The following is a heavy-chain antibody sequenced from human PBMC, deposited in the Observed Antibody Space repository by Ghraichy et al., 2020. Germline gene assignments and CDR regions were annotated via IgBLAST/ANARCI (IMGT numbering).Heavy chain of an antibody. Sequence: SETLSLTCAVYGGSFSDYYWNWVRQPPGKGLEWIGEINHRGSTNYNPSLKSRVAISVDTSRNQFSLKLSSVTAADTAVYYCARSEYDIWVGHKDAFDIWGQGAMVTVSS. CDR1: GGSFSDYY. CDR2: INHRGST. J-gene: IGHJ3*02. D-gene: IGHD3-9*01. CDR3: ARSEYDIWVGHKDAFDI. V-gene: IGHV4-34*01.